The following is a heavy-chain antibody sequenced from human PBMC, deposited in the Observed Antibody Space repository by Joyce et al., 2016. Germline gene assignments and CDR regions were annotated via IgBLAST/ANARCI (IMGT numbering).Heavy chain of an antibody. CDR2: ISVDRRFI. D-gene: IGHD2-21*01. CDR1: GVMFSTSS. CDR3: ARGGLVYDYSMDV. Sequence: EVQLVESGGGLVKPGGSLKLSCAASGVMFSTSSRSWCRQVQGRGLGWVSAISVDRRFIFHADSVRGRFTGSRDNAENSLYLQKKSLRVEDTAVYFCARGGLVYDYSMDVWGQGTTVIVSS. J-gene: IGHJ6*02. V-gene: IGHV3-21*02.